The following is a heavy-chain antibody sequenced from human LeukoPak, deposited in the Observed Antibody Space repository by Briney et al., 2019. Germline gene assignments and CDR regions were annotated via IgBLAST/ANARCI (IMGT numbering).Heavy chain of an antibody. J-gene: IGHJ4*02. CDR2: ISYDGSNK. Sequence: GGSLRLSCAASGFTFSSYARHWVRQAPGKGLEWVAVISYDGSNKYYADSVKGRFTISRDNSKNTLYLQMNSLRAEDTAVYYCARDPAGYSSQGYFDYWGQGALVTVSS. CDR3: ARDPAGYSSQGYFDY. V-gene: IGHV3-30*04. D-gene: IGHD6-13*01. CDR1: GFTFSSYA.